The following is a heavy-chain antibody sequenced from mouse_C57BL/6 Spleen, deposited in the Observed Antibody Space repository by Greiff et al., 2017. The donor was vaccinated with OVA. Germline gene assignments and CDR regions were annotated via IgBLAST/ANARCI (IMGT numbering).Heavy chain of an antibody. CDR1: GFTFTDYY. D-gene: IGHD1-1*01. CDR3: ARPLHYYGSSYNWYFDV. V-gene: IGHV7-3*01. CDR2: IRNKANGYTT. Sequence: EVKLVESGGGLVQPGGSLSLSCAASGFTFTDYYMSWVRQPPGKALEWLGFIRNKANGYTTEYSASVKGRFTISRDNSQSILYLQMNALRAEDSATYYCARPLHYYGSSYNWYFDVWGTGTTVTVSS. J-gene: IGHJ1*03.